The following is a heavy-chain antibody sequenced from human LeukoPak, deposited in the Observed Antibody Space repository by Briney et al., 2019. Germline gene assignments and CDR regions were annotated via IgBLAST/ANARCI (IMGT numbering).Heavy chain of an antibody. V-gene: IGHV5-51*01. CDR3: ARLEGRKWLPYAFDI. J-gene: IGHJ3*02. D-gene: IGHD5-12*01. CDR1: GYSFTSYW. Sequence: GKSLKISCKGSGYSFTSYWIGWVRQMPGKGLEWMGIIYPGDSDTRYSPSFQGQVTISADKSISTAYLQWSSLKASDTAMYYCARLEGRKWLPYAFDIWGQGTMVTVSS. CDR2: IYPGDSDT.